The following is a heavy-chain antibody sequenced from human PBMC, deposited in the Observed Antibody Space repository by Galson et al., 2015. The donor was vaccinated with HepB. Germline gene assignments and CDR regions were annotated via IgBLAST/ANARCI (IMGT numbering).Heavy chain of an antibody. CDR1: GGTFSSYA. Sequence: SVKVSCKASGGTFSSYAISWVRQAPGQGLEWMGGIIPIFGTANYAQKFQGRVTITADESTSTAYMELSSPRSEDTAVYYCARGLDPPEYYYYYYMDVWGKGTTVTVSS. CDR3: ARGLDPPEYYYYYYMDV. D-gene: IGHD1-14*01. J-gene: IGHJ6*03. CDR2: IIPIFGTA. V-gene: IGHV1-69*13.